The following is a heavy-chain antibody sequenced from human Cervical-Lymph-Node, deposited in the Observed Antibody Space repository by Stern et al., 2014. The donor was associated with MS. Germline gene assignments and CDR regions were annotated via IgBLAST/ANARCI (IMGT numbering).Heavy chain of an antibody. CDR3: ARGSYSHYPHWYFDL. D-gene: IGHD4-11*01. CDR2: SHYSGSA. J-gene: IGHJ2*01. V-gene: IGHV4-61*03. CDR1: GASIRSSLYH. Sequence: VQLVESGPGLVKPSETLSLTCTVSGASIRSSLYHWGWIRQPPGKGLEWIGYSHYSGSATYNPSLKSRATISVDTSKNHFSLRLTSVTPADTAFYFCARGSYSHYPHWYFDLWGRGTLVTVSS.